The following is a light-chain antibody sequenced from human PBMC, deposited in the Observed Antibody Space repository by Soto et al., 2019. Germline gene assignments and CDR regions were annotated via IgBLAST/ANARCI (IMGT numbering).Light chain of an antibody. CDR1: QSISTW. CDR2: AAS. V-gene: IGKV1-5*01. CDR3: QQYGSSGT. Sequence: DIHMTQSPSTLSASVGYRVTITCRASQSISTWLAWYQQKPGKAPKFLIYAASSLQSGVPSRFSGSGSGTDFTLTISRLEPEDFAVDYCQQYGSSGTFGQGTKVDI. J-gene: IGKJ1*01.